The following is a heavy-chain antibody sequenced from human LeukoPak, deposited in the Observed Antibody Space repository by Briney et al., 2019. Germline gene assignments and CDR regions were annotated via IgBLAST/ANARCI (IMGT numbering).Heavy chain of an antibody. CDR1: GYSFTTYW. Sequence: GESLKISCKGSGYSFTTYWIAWVRQMPGKGLEWMGIIYPSDSDTRYSPSFQGQVTISADKSISTAYLQWSSLMASDTAMYYCARHASGSFYNPDFDYWGQGTLVTVSS. CDR3: ARHASGSFYNPDFDY. CDR2: IYPSDSDT. J-gene: IGHJ4*02. V-gene: IGHV5-51*01. D-gene: IGHD3-10*01.